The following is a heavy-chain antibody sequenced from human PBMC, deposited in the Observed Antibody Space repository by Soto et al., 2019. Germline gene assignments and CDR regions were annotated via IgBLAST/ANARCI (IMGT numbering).Heavy chain of an antibody. V-gene: IGHV4-34*01. J-gene: IGHJ4*02. CDR3: ARVNYDYVWGSYRFPPYYFDC. D-gene: IGHD3-16*02. Sequence: SETLSLTCAVYGGSFSGYYWSWIRQPPGKGLEWIGEINHSGSTNYNPSLKSRVTISVDTSKNQFSLKLSSVTAADTAVYYCARVNYDYVWGSYRFPPYYFDCWGQGTLVTVSS. CDR1: GGSFSGYY. CDR2: INHSGST.